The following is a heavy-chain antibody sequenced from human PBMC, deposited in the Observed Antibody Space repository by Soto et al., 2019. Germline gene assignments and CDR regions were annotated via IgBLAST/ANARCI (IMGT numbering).Heavy chain of an antibody. CDR2: ISNDGSNK. Sequence: GGSLRLSCAASGFTFSSYGMHWVRQAPGKGLEWVAVISNDGSNKYYADSVKGRFTISRDNSKNTLYLQMNSLRAEDTAVYYCAKSFLTYYYDSSGQGFDYWGQGTLVTVSS. CDR1: GFTFSSYG. D-gene: IGHD3-22*01. CDR3: AKSFLTYYYDSSGQGFDY. J-gene: IGHJ4*02. V-gene: IGHV3-30*18.